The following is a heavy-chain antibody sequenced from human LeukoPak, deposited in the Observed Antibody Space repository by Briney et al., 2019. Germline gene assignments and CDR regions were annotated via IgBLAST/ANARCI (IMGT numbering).Heavy chain of an antibody. J-gene: IGHJ5*02. CDR3: AREAVAGTEGDWFDP. CDR1: GYTFTGYY. D-gene: IGHD6-19*01. CDR2: INPNSGGT. Sequence: ASVKVSCKASGYTFTGYYMHWVRQAPGQGLEWMGWINPNSGGTNYAQKSQGRVTMTRDTSISTAYMELSRLRSDDTAVYYCAREAVAGTEGDWFDPWGQGTLVTVSS. V-gene: IGHV1-2*02.